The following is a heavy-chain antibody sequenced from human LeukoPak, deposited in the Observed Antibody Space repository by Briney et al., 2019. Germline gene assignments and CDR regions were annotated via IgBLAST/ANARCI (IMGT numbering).Heavy chain of an antibody. CDR3: ARELFDFDY. V-gene: IGHV3-23*01. J-gene: IGHJ4*02. CDR1: GFTFDNFA. Sequence: GGSLRLSCAPSGFTFDNFAMTWVRQAPGKGREWVSEITGSGGSTYYADSVNGRFTITRDNSKNTQYLQMNSLRAEDTAIYYCARELFDFDYWGRGTLVTVSS. D-gene: IGHD3-10*01. CDR2: ITGSGGST.